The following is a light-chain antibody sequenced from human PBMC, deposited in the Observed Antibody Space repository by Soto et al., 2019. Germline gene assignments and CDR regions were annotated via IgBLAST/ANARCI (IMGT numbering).Light chain of an antibody. CDR1: QGISNY. V-gene: IGKV1-27*01. Sequence: DIQMTQSPSSLSASVGDRVTITCRASQGISNYLAWYQQQPGKVPKLLIYVASTLQSGVPSRFSVSGSGTDFTLTINGLQPEDVATYYCQEYNTAPLTVGEGTKVEI. CDR3: QEYNTAPLT. CDR2: VAS. J-gene: IGKJ1*01.